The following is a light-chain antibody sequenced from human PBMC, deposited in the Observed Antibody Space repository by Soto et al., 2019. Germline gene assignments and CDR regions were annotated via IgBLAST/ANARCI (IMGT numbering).Light chain of an antibody. CDR1: QSVSSY. CDR3: QLLSH. CDR2: AAS. Sequence: IVLTQSPATLSLFPGERATLSCRASQSVSSYLAWYQQKPGQAPRLLMSAASNRATGIPARFTGSGSGIDFTLTICSLRPEDFVVYYCQLLSHFVGGTKVEIK. V-gene: IGKV3-11*01. J-gene: IGKJ4*01.